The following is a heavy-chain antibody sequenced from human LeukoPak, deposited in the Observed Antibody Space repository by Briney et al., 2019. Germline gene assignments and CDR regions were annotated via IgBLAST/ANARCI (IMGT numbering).Heavy chain of an antibody. CDR1: GFTFSSYA. CDR2: ISGSGGST. Sequence: GGSLRLSCAASGFTFSSYAMSWVRRAPGKGLEWVSAISGSGGSTYYADSVKGRFTISRDNSKNTLYLQMNSLRAEDTAVYYCAKDGGDGSGSPNMDVWGKGTTVTVSS. CDR3: AKDGGDGSGSPNMDV. D-gene: IGHD3-10*01. J-gene: IGHJ6*03. V-gene: IGHV3-23*01.